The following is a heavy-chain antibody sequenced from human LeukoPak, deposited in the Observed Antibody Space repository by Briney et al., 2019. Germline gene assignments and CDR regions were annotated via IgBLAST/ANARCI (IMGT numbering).Heavy chain of an antibody. CDR1: GGSISSYY. CDR2: IYYSGST. CDR3: ARYTYYYESSGYYFDY. V-gene: IGHV4-59*01. J-gene: IGHJ4*02. D-gene: IGHD3-22*01. Sequence: PSETLSLTCSVSGGSISSYYWSWIRQPPGKGLEWIGYIYYSGSTNYNPSLKSRVTISVDTSKNQFSLKLSSVTAADTAVYYCARYTYYYESSGYYFDYWGQGALVTVSS.